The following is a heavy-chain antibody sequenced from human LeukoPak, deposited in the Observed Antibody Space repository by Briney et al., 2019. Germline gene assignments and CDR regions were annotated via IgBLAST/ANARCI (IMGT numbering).Heavy chain of an antibody. J-gene: IGHJ4*02. V-gene: IGHV3-33*01. Sequence: GGSLRLSCAASGFTFSSYGMHWVRQAPGKGLEWVAVIWYDGSNKHYADSVKGRFTISRDNSKKTLFLQMNSLRAEDTAVYYCARHYCGGDCYFDCWGQGTLVTVSS. CDR1: GFTFSSYG. CDR3: ARHYCGGDCYFDC. D-gene: IGHD2-21*02. CDR2: IWYDGSNK.